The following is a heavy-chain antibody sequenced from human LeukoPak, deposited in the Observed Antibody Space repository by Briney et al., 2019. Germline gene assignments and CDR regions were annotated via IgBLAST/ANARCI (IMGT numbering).Heavy chain of an antibody. CDR3: ATDSARPEMNYYYYMDV. CDR2: FDPEDGET. D-gene: IGHD6-6*01. V-gene: IGHV1-24*01. Sequence: GASVKASCKVSGYTLTELSMHWVRQAPGKGLEWMGGFDPEDGETIYAQKFQGRVTMTEDTSTDTAYMELSSLRSEDTAVYYCATDSARPEMNYYYYMDVWGKGTTVTVSS. J-gene: IGHJ6*03. CDR1: GYTLTELS.